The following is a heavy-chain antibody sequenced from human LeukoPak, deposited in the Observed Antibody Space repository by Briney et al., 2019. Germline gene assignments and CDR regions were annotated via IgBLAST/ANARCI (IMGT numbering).Heavy chain of an antibody. CDR2: INPNYGST. CDR3: ARAEGEWLADWYFDL. J-gene: IGHJ2*01. Sequence: ASVKVSCKASGYTFSTYYMFWVRQAPGQGLEWMGLINPNYGSTIYAQKFQGRVTITADESTSTAYMELSSLRSEDTAVYYCARAEGEWLADWYFDLWGRGTLVTVSS. D-gene: IGHD6-19*01. CDR1: GYTFSTYY. V-gene: IGHV1-46*01.